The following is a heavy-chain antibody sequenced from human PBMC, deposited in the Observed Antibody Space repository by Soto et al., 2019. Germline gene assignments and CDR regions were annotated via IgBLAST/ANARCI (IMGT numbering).Heavy chain of an antibody. Sequence: QVQLQESGPGLVKPSQTLSLTCTVSGGSISNGDYYSTRIPQHPGKGLEWIGYIYYSGSTDYNPSLKSRVTISVGTSKNQFSRKLSSVTVAETAESYCARVGGQRTATNTLFRWFYHWGQGTLVTVSS. D-gene: IGHD1-7*01. V-gene: IGHV4-31*03. CDR1: GGSISNGDYY. CDR2: IYYSGST. CDR3: ARVGGQRTATNTLFRWFYH. J-gene: IGHJ5*02.